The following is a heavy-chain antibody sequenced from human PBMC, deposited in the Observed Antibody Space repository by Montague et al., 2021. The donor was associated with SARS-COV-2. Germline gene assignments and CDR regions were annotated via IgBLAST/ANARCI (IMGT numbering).Heavy chain of an antibody. D-gene: IGHD3-3*01. CDR2: IYYSGST. CDR3: ARHSGRDTIFGVVIIFDAFDI. J-gene: IGHJ3*02. CDR1: GGSISSSNYY. V-gene: IGHV4-39*01. Sequence: SETLSLTCTVFGGSISSSNYYWGWIRQPPGKGLEWIGSIYYSGSTYYTPSLKSRVTISVDTSKNQSSLRLSSVTAADTAVYYCARHSGRDTIFGVVIIFDAFDIWGQGTMVTVSS.